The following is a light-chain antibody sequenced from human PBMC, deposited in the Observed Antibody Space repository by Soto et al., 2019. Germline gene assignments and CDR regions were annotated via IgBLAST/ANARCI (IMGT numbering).Light chain of an antibody. J-gene: IGLJ1*01. V-gene: IGLV2-14*01. CDR2: DVS. CDR3: SSYTTSVTYV. Sequence: QSVLTQPASVSGSPGQSITISCTGTSSDVGAYNSVSWYQQHPGKAPKLIIYDVSTRPSGTSDRFSGSKSGNTASLTISGLQAEDESDYYCSSYTTSVTYVFGTGTKVTVL. CDR1: SSDVGAYNS.